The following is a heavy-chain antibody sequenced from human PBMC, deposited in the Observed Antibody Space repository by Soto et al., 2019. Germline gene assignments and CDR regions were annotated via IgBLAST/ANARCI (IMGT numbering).Heavy chain of an antibody. CDR2: ISYDGSNK. Sequence: QVQLVESGGGVVQPARSLRLSCAASGFTFRTYAMHWVRQAPGKGLEWVAVISYDGSNKYYADSVKGRFTISRDNSKNTLYLQMNSLRAEDTAVYYCARAYGTMVRGVVGDFWGQGTLVTVSS. CDR3: ARAYGTMVRGVVGDF. J-gene: IGHJ4*02. V-gene: IGHV3-30-3*01. CDR1: GFTFRTYA. D-gene: IGHD3-10*01.